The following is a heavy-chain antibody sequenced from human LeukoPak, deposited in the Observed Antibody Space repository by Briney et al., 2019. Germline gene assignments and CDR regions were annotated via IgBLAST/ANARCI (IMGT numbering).Heavy chain of an antibody. CDR3: AKDSAFYYIDV. V-gene: IGHV3-30*02. Sequence: GGSLRLSCVVSGFTFSTYGLHWVRQAPGKGLEWVALIRCHGDTKNYTDSVKGRFTISRDNSKNTLYLQMNSLKGDDTAVYYCAKDSAFYYIDVWGKGTTVIISS. CDR1: GFTFSTYG. D-gene: IGHD3-10*01. J-gene: IGHJ6*03. CDR2: IRCHGDTK.